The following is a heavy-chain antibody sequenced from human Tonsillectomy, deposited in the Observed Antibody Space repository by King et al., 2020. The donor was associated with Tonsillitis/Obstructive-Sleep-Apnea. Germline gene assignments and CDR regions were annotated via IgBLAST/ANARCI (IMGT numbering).Heavy chain of an antibody. V-gene: IGHV4-4*07. CDR2: IYTSGST. D-gene: IGHD3-10*01. Sequence: VRLQESGPGLVKPSETLSLTCTVSGGSISTYYWSWIRQPAGKGLEWIGRIYTSGSTNYNPSLKSRVTMSVDTTKNQFSLKLSSVTAADTALYYCARGEWFGDLLYYFDYWGQGTLVTVSS. CDR1: GGSISTYY. J-gene: IGHJ4*02. CDR3: ARGEWFGDLLYYFDY.